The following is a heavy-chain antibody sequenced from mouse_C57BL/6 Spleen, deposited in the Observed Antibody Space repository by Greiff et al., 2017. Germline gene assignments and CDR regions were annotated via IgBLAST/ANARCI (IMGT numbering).Heavy chain of an antibody. J-gene: IGHJ2*01. CDR1: GFTFSDYY. D-gene: IGHD2-3*01. CDR2: INYDGSST. Sequence: EVKVVESEGGLVQPGSSMKLSCTASGFTFSDYYMAWVRQVPEKGLEWVANINYDGSSTYYLDSLKSRFIITRDNAKNILYLQMSSLKSEDTATYYCAREIRSYDGYAYFDYWGQGTTLTVSS. V-gene: IGHV5-16*01. CDR3: AREIRSYDGYAYFDY.